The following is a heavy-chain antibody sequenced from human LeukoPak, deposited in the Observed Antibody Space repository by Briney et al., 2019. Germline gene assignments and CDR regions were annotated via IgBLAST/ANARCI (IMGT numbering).Heavy chain of an antibody. CDR2: IYHSGTT. CDR3: ARDYNDGYFQH. J-gene: IGHJ1*01. V-gene: IGHV4-30-2*01. D-gene: IGHD3-3*01. CDR1: GVAISRGGYA. Sequence: SETLSLTCAVSGVAISRGGYAWNWIRQPPGKGLAWIAYIYHSGTTYYNPSLKSRVTISVDKSKNQFSLKLSSVTAADTAVYYCARDYNDGYFQHWGQGTLVTVSS.